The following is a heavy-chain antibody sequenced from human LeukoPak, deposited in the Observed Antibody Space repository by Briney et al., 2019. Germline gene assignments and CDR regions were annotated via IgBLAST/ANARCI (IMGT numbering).Heavy chain of an antibody. V-gene: IGHV1-2*06. Sequence: ASVQVSCKASGYTFTDYYMHWVRQAPGLGLEWMGRINPNNGGTIYAQQFQGRVTMTRDTSISTAYMELSRLRSDDTALYYCAREVGTTSNNFGYWGQGTLVTVSS. J-gene: IGHJ4*02. CDR3: AREVGTTSNNFGY. CDR1: GYTFTDYY. D-gene: IGHD1-26*01. CDR2: INPNNGGT.